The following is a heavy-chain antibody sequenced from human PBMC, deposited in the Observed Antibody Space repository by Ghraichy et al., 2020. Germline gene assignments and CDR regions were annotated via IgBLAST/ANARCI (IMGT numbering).Heavy chain of an antibody. D-gene: IGHD2-2*01. CDR1: GFTFSSFA. CDR2: ISGSGGGT. Sequence: LSLTCAASGFTFSSFAMSWVRQAPGKGLEWVSAISGSGGGTYYADSVKGRFTISRDNSNNTLYLQMNSLRAEDTAVYYCAKEIVVVPAAIDYWGQGTLVTVSS. CDR3: AKEIVVVPAAIDY. J-gene: IGHJ4*02. V-gene: IGHV3-23*01.